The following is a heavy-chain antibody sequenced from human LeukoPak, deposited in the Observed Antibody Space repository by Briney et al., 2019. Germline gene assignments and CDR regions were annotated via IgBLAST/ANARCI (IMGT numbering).Heavy chain of an antibody. V-gene: IGHV1-18*01. CDR3: ARDYTTYNHDTSGYALFGY. Sequence: GASVKVSCKASGYRFNNYGISWVRQAPGQGLEWMGWISAYNGNTNYAQKLQGRVTMTTDTPTSTVYMELRSLRSDDTAVYYCARDYTTYNHDTSGYALFGYWGQGTLVTVSS. J-gene: IGHJ4*02. CDR1: GYRFNNYG. D-gene: IGHD3-22*01. CDR2: ISAYNGNT.